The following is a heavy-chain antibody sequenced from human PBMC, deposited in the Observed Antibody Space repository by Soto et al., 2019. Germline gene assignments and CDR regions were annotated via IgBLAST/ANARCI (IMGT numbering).Heavy chain of an antibody. Sequence: SGGSLRLSCEASGFIFSANYMTWIRQAPGKGLEWVSYIGGTSNVIYYADSVKGRFTISRDNAKNSLYLQMNSLRAEDTAVYYCARVGLSAADFDYWGQGALVTVSS. CDR3: ARVGLSAADFDY. V-gene: IGHV3-11*01. CDR1: GFIFSANY. D-gene: IGHD6-25*01. CDR2: IGGTSNVI. J-gene: IGHJ4*02.